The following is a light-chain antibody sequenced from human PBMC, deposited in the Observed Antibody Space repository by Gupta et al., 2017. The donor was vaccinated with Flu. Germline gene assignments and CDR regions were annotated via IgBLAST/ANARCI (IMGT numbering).Light chain of an antibody. CDR1: SGNSTET. CDR2: INNDGSH. Sequence: VTITCTVGSGNSTETNEWHQQQPVQGPGYKMMINNDGSHTKGDGIRGRFSGSGSGAERDLTISSLEDEDEDDYYCQNCGIGIRVFGGGTKLTVL. J-gene: IGLJ3*02. V-gene: IGLV4-69*01. CDR3: QNCGIGIRV.